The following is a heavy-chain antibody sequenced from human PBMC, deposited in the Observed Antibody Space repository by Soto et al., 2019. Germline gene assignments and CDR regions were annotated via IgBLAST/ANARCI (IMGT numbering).Heavy chain of an antibody. CDR3: ARGGCSGGSCYPHGMDV. D-gene: IGHD2-15*01. Sequence: SETLSLTCAVYGGSFSGYYWSWIRQPPGKGLEWIGEINHSGSTNYNPSLKSRVTISVDTSKNQFSLKLSSVTAADTAVYYCARGGCSGGSCYPHGMDVWGQGTTVTVSS. CDR2: INHSGST. V-gene: IGHV4-34*01. CDR1: GGSFSGYY. J-gene: IGHJ6*02.